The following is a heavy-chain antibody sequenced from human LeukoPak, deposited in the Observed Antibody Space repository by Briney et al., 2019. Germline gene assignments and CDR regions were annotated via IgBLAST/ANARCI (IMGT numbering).Heavy chain of an antibody. J-gene: IGHJ3*02. V-gene: IGHV1-8*03. CDR2: MNPNSGNT. CDR3: AKTKGSGAFDI. D-gene: IGHD2-8*01. Sequence: ASVKVSCKASGYTFTSYDINWVRQATGQGLEWMGWMNPNSGNTGYAQKFQGRVTITRSTSISTAYMELSSLRSEDTAVYYCAKTKGSGAFDIWGQGTMVTVSS. CDR1: GYTFTSYD.